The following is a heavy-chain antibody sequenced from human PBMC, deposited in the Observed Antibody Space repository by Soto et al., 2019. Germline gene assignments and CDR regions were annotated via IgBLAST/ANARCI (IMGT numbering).Heavy chain of an antibody. D-gene: IGHD2-15*01. J-gene: IGHJ3*02. Sequence: SETLSLTCTVSGGSISSYYWSWIRQPPGKGLEWIGYIYYSGSTNYNPSLKSRVTISVDTSKNQFSLKLSSVTAADTAAYYCARDRRYCSGGSCYPDAFDIWGQGTMVTVSS. CDR3: ARDRRYCSGGSCYPDAFDI. V-gene: IGHV4-59*01. CDR1: GGSISSYY. CDR2: IYYSGST.